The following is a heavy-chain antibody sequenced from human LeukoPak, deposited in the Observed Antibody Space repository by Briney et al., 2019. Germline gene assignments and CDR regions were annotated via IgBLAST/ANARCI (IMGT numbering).Heavy chain of an antibody. J-gene: IGHJ4*02. CDR2: IKEDGSEE. D-gene: IGHD2-15*01. V-gene: IGHV3-7*01. CDR1: GFTFSGYW. Sequence: GGSLRLSCAPSGFTFSGYWMSWVPQAPGEGLGWVSNIKEDGSEEYYVDSVRGRFTIARDNAKNSLYLQMNSLRAEDTAVYYCARAGDGTAARDYWGQGTLVTVSS. CDR3: ARAGDGTAARDY.